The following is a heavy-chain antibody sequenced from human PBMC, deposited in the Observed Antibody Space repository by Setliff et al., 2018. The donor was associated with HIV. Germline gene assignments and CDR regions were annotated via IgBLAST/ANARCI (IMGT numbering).Heavy chain of an antibody. J-gene: IGHJ6*03. D-gene: IGHD3-3*01. V-gene: IGHV3-23*01. CDR2: ISGSGYNT. Sequence: GGSLRLSCAASGLNISSYAMGWVRQAPGKGLEWVSAISGSGYNTHYADSLRGRFTISRDTSKNTLYLHMNSLKTEDTAVYYCTTVPPREFWSGYYYYYYMDDWGKGTTVTVSS. CDR1: GLNISSYA. CDR3: TTVPPREFWSGYYYYYYMDD.